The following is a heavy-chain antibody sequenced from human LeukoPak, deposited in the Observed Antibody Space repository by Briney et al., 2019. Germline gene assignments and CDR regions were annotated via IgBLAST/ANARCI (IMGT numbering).Heavy chain of an antibody. CDR2: VHYSGGT. Sequence: SETLSLTCSVSGGSISTYYWSWIRQPPGKGLEWIGYVHYSGGTNSNPSLKSRVTISVDTSKNQFSLKLRSVTAADTAVYYCARTHGGTYTEGYFFDYWGKGTLVTVSS. D-gene: IGHD1-26*01. V-gene: IGHV4-59*01. J-gene: IGHJ4*02. CDR3: ARTHGGTYTEGYFFDY. CDR1: GGSISTYY.